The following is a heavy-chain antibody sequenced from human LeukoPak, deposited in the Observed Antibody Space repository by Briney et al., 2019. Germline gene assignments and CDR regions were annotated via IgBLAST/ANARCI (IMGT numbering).Heavy chain of an antibody. V-gene: IGHV1-46*01. J-gene: IGHJ4*02. D-gene: IGHD2-15*01. CDR3: ARERASDMGLPYFDY. Sequence: ASVKVSCKASGYTFTSYYMHWVRQAPGQGLEWMGIINPSGGSTSYAQKFQGRVTMTRDTSTSTVYMELSSLRSEDTAVYYCARERASDMGLPYFDYWGQGTLVTVSS. CDR2: INPSGGST. CDR1: GYTFTSYY.